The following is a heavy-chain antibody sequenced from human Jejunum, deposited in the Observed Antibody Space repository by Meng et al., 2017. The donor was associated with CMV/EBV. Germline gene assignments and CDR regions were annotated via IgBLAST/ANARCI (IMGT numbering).Heavy chain of an antibody. Sequence: SGVTLSNAWMSWVRQTPGKGLEWVGRIRSKADAGTTDYAAPVKGRLTISRDDSKNTLYLQMYSLKTEDTAVYYCTTFNVAGTDWFDPWGQGTLVTVSS. J-gene: IGHJ5*02. V-gene: IGHV3-15*01. CDR3: TTFNVAGTDWFDP. CDR2: IRSKADAGTT. CDR1: GVTLSNAW. D-gene: IGHD6-19*01.